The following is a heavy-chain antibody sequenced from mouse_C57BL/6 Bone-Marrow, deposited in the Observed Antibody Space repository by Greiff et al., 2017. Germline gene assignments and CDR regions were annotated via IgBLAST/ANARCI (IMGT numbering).Heavy chain of an antibody. CDR1: GFTFSSYG. D-gene: IGHD1-1*01. CDR3: ASGGYYGSSPCDY. J-gene: IGHJ2*01. Sequence: EVQVVESGGDLVKPGGSLTLSCAASGFTFSSYGMSWVRQTPDKRLEWVATISSGGSYTYYPDSVKGRFTISRDNAKNTLYLQMSSLKSEDTAMYYCASGGYYGSSPCDYWGQGTTLTVSS. V-gene: IGHV5-6*01. CDR2: ISSGGSYT.